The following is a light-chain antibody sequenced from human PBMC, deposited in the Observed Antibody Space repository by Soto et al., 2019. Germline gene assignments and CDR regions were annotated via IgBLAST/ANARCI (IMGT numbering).Light chain of an antibody. V-gene: IGLV2-14*03. CDR2: DVT. J-gene: IGLJ3*02. CDR1: SSDVGGYNY. CDR3: SSYPNSGTLEV. Sequence: QSVLTQPASVSGSPGQSIAISCTGSSSDVGGYNYVSWYQQHPGKAPRLVIYDVTNRPSGVSDRFSGSKSGNTASLTISGLLAEDEADYYCSSYPNSGTLEVFGGGTKVTVL.